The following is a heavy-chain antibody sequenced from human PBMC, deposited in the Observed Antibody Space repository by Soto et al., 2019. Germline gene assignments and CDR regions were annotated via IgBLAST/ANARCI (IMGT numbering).Heavy chain of an antibody. Sequence: GGSLRLSCAASGFTFSNYWMSWVRQAPGKGLEWVANMDQDGSKKYYVDSVEGRFTISRDNAKKSLYLQVNSLRAEDTAVYYCARDLYGPYDNWGQETLVTVSS. CDR1: GFTFSNYW. CDR2: MDQDGSKK. V-gene: IGHV3-7*05. D-gene: IGHD3-16*01. CDR3: ARDLYGPYDN. J-gene: IGHJ4*02.